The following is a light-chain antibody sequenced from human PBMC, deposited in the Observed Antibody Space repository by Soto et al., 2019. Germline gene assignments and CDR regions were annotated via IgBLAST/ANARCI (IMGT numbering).Light chain of an antibody. V-gene: IGKV1-39*01. CDR3: QQGFSTLWT. Sequence: DIQMTQSPSSLSASVGDRVTITCRASQSISWYLNWYQQKPGKAPKLLIYTASSLQSGVPSRFSGSGSGTDFTLPITSLQPEDFATYYCQQGFSTLWTFGQGTKVEIK. J-gene: IGKJ1*01. CDR2: TAS. CDR1: QSISWY.